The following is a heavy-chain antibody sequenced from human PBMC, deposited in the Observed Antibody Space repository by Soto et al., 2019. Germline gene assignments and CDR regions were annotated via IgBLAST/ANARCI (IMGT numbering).Heavy chain of an antibody. D-gene: IGHD1-7*01. CDR2: ISSSSSTI. Sequence: GESLKISCAASGFTFSSYSMNWVRQAPGKGLEWVSYISSSSSTIYYADSVKGRFTISRDNAKNSLYLQMNSLRDEDTAVYYCARDQSPYGITGTTWWFDPWGQGTLVTVSS. J-gene: IGHJ5*02. CDR3: ARDQSPYGITGTTWWFDP. V-gene: IGHV3-48*02. CDR1: GFTFSSYS.